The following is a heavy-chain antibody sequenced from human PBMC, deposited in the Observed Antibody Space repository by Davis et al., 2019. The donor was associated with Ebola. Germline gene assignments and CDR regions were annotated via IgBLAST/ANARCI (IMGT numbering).Heavy chain of an antibody. CDR2: ISGSGGST. V-gene: IGHV3-23*01. Sequence: PGGSLRLSCAASGFTFSRYAMTWVRQAPGKGLEWVSTISGSGGSTYYADSVRGRFTISTDNSETTLFLLMNSLRAEDTAIYYCAKDAPFYPTLNPLYHYGLDVWGKGTTVTVSS. D-gene: IGHD2/OR15-2a*01. CDR1: GFTFSRYA. CDR3: AKDAPFYPTLNPLYHYGLDV. J-gene: IGHJ6*04.